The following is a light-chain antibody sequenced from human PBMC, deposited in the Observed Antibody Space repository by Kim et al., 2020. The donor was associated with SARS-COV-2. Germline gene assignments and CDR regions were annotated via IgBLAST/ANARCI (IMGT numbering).Light chain of an antibody. V-gene: IGKV3-11*01. CDR1: HNVDIN. CDR3: QQRGSWPPALT. J-gene: IGKJ4*01. Sequence: PGGSATLSCRASHNVDINFALYQQTPGQPPRLLIYDAAIRAAGIPDRFSGSGSGTDFTLTIGSLAPEDFAVYYCQQRGSWPPALTFGGGTKVDIK. CDR2: DAA.